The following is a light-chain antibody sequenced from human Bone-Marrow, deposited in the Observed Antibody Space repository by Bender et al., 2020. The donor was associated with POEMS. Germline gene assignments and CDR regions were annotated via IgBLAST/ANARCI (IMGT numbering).Light chain of an antibody. CDR2: EVN. Sequence: QSALTQPRSVSGSPGQSVTISCTGTSSDVGNYNYVSWYQQYPGKAPKLMIYEVNKWPSGVSNRFSGSKSGNTASLTISGLRPEDEADYYCCSYAGRSLVFGGGTKLSVL. CDR1: SSDVGNYNY. CDR3: CSYAGRSLV. J-gene: IGLJ3*02. V-gene: IGLV2-11*01.